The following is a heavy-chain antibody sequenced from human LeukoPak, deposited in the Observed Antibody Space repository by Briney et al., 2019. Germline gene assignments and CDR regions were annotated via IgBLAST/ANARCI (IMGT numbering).Heavy chain of an antibody. CDR3: ARDPPDSITMVRGGFDY. J-gene: IGHJ4*02. V-gene: IGHV4-38-2*02. Sequence: SETLSLTCAVSGYSISSGYYWGWIRQPPGKGLEWIGSIYHSGSTYYNPSLKSRVTISVDTSKNQFPLKLSSVTAADTAVYYCARDPPDSITMVRGGFDYWGQGTLVTVSS. CDR1: GYSISSGYY. D-gene: IGHD3-10*01. CDR2: IYHSGST.